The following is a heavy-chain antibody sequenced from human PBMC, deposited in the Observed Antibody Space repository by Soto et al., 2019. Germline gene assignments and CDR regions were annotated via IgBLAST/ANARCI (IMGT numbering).Heavy chain of an antibody. V-gene: IGHV1-18*01. D-gene: IGHD3-10*01. J-gene: IGHJ4*02. CDR1: GYTFTSYG. Sequence: ASVKVSCKASGYTFTSYGISWVRQAPGQGLEWMEWISAYNGNTNYAQKLQGRVTMTTDTSTSTAYMELRSLRSDDTAVYYCAREHGSGSYYKAFDYWGQGTLVTVSS. CDR2: ISAYNGNT. CDR3: AREHGSGSYYKAFDY.